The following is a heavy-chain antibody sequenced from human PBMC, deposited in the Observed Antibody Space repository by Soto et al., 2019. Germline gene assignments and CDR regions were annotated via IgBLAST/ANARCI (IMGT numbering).Heavy chain of an antibody. J-gene: IGHJ4*02. D-gene: IGHD4-17*01. Sequence: QVQLVESGGGVVQPGRSLRLSCAASGFTFSSYGMHWVRQAPGKGLEWVAVIWYDGSNKYYADSVKGRFTISRDNSKNTLYLQMNSLRAEDTAVYYCARAYGDYSYYLDYWGQGTLVTVSS. CDR3: ARAYGDYSYYLDY. V-gene: IGHV3-33*01. CDR1: GFTFSSYG. CDR2: IWYDGSNK.